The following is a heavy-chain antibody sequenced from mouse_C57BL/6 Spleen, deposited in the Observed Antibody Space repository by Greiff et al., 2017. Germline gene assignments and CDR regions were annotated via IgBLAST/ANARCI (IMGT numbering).Heavy chain of an antibody. J-gene: IGHJ2*01. Sequence: VQLQQSGAELVKPGASVKISCKASGYAFSSYWMNWVKQRPGKGLEWIGQIYPGDGDTNYNGKFKGKATLTADKSSSTAYMQLSSLTSEDSAVYFCARPNLLWSFYFDYWGQGTTLTVSS. V-gene: IGHV1-80*01. D-gene: IGHD2-1*01. CDR1: GYAFSSYW. CDR3: ARPNLLWSFYFDY. CDR2: IYPGDGDT.